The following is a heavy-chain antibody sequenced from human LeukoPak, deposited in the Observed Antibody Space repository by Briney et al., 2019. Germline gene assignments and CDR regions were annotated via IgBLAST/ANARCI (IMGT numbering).Heavy chain of an antibody. CDR3: ARVELGYSYGAYFDY. V-gene: IGHV4-30-2*01. J-gene: IGHJ4*02. D-gene: IGHD5-18*01. CDR1: GGSISSGGYS. CDR2: IYHSGST. Sequence: ASETLSLTCAVSGGSISSGGYSWSWIRQPPGKGLEWIGYIYHSGSTYYNPSLKSRVTISVDRSKNQFSLKLSSVTAADTAVYYCARVELGYSYGAYFDYWGQGTLVTVSS.